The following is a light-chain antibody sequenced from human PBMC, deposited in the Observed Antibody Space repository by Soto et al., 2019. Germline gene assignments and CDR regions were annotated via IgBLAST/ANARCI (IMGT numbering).Light chain of an antibody. CDR3: QAWDSSTGV. CDR1: KLGDKY. Sequence: SYELTQPPSVSVSPGQTASITCSGDKLGDKYACWYQQKPGKSPVLVIYQDSKRPSGIPERFSGSNSGNTATLTISGTQAMDEADYYCQAWDSSTGVFGTGTKLTV. V-gene: IGLV3-1*01. CDR2: QDS. J-gene: IGLJ1*01.